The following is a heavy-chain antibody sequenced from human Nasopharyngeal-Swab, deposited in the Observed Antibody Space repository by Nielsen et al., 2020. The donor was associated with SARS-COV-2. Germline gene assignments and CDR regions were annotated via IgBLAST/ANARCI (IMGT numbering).Heavy chain of an antibody. Sequence: GESLKISCAASGFTFSSYWMSWVRQAPGKGLEWVAHIKQSGSGQYYVDSVKGRFTISRDNAKNSLSLQMNSLRAEDTAVYHCARYCSTTSCPRGFDYWGQGTLVTVSS. V-gene: IGHV3-7*01. CDR1: GFTFSSYW. CDR2: IKQSGSGQ. J-gene: IGHJ4*02. CDR3: ARYCSTTSCPRGFDY. D-gene: IGHD2-2*01.